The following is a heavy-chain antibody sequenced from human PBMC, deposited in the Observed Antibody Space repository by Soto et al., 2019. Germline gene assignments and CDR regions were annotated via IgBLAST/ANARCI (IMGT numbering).Heavy chain of an antibody. CDR2: IIPIFNST. Sequence: QVQLVQSGAEVKTPGSSLKVSCKVSGSRFSNYVISWVRQAPGHGLEWLGRIIPIFNSTKYAQSFQGRVTITADKSTSTASLELSSLTSDDTAVYYCAREGGGQKAGYNGLVSLGYWGQGTLVTVSS. V-gene: IGHV1-69*06. D-gene: IGHD2-2*02. CDR1: GSRFSNYV. J-gene: IGHJ4*02. CDR3: AREGGGQKAGYNGLVSLGY.